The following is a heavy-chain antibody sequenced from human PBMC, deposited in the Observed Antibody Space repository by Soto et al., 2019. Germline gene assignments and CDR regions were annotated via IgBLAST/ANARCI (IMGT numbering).Heavy chain of an antibody. V-gene: IGHV1-69*13. CDR3: ATPEPPGYSSSWYGFDY. J-gene: IGHJ4*02. D-gene: IGHD6-13*01. CDR1: GGTFSSYA. Sequence: AASVKVSCKASGGTFSSYAISWVRQAPGQGLEWMGGIIPIFGTANYAQKFQGRVTITADESTSTAYMELSSLRSEDTAVYYCATPEPPGYSSSWYGFDYCGQETRVAVPS. CDR2: IIPIFGTA.